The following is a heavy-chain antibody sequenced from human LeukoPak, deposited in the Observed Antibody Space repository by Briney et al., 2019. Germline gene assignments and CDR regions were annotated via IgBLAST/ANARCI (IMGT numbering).Heavy chain of an antibody. CDR2: ISAYNGNT. CDR1: GYTFTSYG. D-gene: IGHD2-2*01. V-gene: IGHV1-18*01. Sequence: GAPVKVSCKASGYTFTSYGISWVRQAPGQGLEWMGWISAYNGNTNYAQKLQGTVTMSTDTSTSTAYMELRSLRSDDTAVYYCARDYCSSTSCYVAFDPWGQGTLVTVSS. J-gene: IGHJ5*02. CDR3: ARDYCSSTSCYVAFDP.